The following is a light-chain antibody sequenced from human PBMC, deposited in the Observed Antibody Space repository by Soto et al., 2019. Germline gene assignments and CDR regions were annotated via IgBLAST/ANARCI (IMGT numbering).Light chain of an antibody. CDR2: NVY. CDR3: SAYTVSRTYV. V-gene: IGLV2-14*03. CDR1: SSDVGAYNF. Sequence: ALTQPASVSGSPGQSITISRTGTSSDVGAYNFVSWHQQHPGKAPKLMIHNVYDRPSGIPYRFSGSKSGNTASLTISGLQGEDEADYYCSAYTVSRTYVFGTGTKVTVL. J-gene: IGLJ1*01.